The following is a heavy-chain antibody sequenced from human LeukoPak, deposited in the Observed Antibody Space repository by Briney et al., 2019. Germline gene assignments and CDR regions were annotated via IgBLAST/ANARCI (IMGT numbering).Heavy chain of an antibody. CDR2: IYSDGTT. Sequence: GGSLRLSCTASGLTVSANYMSWVRQAPGKGLERVSIIYSDGTTYYADSVRGRFTISRHTSENTLRLQMNSLRPEDTAVYYCARGASRMGNYYFDYWGQGTLVTVSS. J-gene: IGHJ4*02. CDR1: GLTVSANY. CDR3: ARGASRMGNYYFDY. V-gene: IGHV3-53*04. D-gene: IGHD1-1*01.